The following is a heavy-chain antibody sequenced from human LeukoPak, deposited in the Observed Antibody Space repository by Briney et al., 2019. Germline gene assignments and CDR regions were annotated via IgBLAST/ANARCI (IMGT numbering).Heavy chain of an antibody. J-gene: IGHJ4*02. V-gene: IGHV1-2*02. D-gene: IGHD2-2*01. CDR2: INPNSGGT. CDR1: GYTFTSYG. CDR3: ARGGGPTYLYCSSTSCYGYFDY. Sequence: ASVKVSCKASGYTFTSYGISWVRQAPGQGLEWMGWINPNSGGTNYAQKFQGRVTMTRDTSISTAYMELSRLRSDDTAVYYCARGGGPTYLYCSSTSCYGYFDYWGQGTLVTVSS.